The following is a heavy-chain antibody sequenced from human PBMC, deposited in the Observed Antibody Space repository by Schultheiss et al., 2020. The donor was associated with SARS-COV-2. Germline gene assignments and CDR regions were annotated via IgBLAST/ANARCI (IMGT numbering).Heavy chain of an antibody. J-gene: IGHJ4*02. CDR3: ARDWGDGYNPYYLDY. V-gene: IGHV3-30*03. CDR1: GFTFSSYA. CDR2: ISYDGSNK. Sequence: GESLKISCAASGFTFSSYAMSWVRQAPGKGLEWVAVISYDGSNKYYADSVKGRFTISRDNSKNTLYLQMNSLRAEDTAVYYCARDWGDGYNPYYLDYWGRGALVTVSS. D-gene: IGHD5-24*01.